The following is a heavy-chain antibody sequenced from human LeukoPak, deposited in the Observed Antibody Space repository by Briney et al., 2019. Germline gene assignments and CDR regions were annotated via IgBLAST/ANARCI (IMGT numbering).Heavy chain of an antibody. CDR3: ARGLWAYCSSTSCYAPRTNWFDP. J-gene: IGHJ5*02. V-gene: IGHV4-34*01. CDR2: INHSGST. D-gene: IGHD2-2*01. CDR1: GGSFSGYY. Sequence: SETLSLTCAVYGGSFSGYYWSWIRQPPGKGLEWIGEINHSGSTNYDPSLKSRVTISVDTSKNQFSLKLSSVTAADTAVYYCARGLWAYCSSTSCYAPRTNWFDPWGQGTLVTVSS.